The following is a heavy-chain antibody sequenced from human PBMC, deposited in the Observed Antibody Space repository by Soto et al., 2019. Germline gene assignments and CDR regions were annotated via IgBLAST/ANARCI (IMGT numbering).Heavy chain of an antibody. V-gene: IGHV4-59*01. Sequence: SETLSLTCTVSGGSISSYYWSWIRQPPGKGLEWIGYIYYSVSTNYNPSLKSRVTISVDTSKNQFSLKLSSVTAADTAVYYCARRYCSGGSCLDYWGQGTLVTVSS. J-gene: IGHJ4*02. CDR2: IYYSVST. D-gene: IGHD2-15*01. CDR3: ARRYCSGGSCLDY. CDR1: GGSISSYY.